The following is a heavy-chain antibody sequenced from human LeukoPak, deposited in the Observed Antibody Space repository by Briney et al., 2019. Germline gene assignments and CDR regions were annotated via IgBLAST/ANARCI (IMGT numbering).Heavy chain of an antibody. CDR1: GFTFSSYS. V-gene: IGHV3-48*04. Sequence: GGSLRLSCAASGFTFSSYSMNWVRQAPGKGLEWVSYISSSSSTIYYADSVKGRFTISRDNAKNSLYLQMNSLRAEDTAVYYCARGWEPTDYWGQGTLVTVSS. D-gene: IGHD1-26*01. CDR3: ARGWEPTDY. J-gene: IGHJ4*02. CDR2: ISSSSSTI.